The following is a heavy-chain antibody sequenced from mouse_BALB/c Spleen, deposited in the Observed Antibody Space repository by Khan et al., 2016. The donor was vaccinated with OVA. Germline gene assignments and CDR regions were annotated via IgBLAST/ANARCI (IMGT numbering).Heavy chain of an antibody. CDR1: GYSITSDYA. J-gene: IGHJ2*01. D-gene: IGHD1-1*01. CDR3: ARSVTITTVVATDFDY. V-gene: IGHV3-2*02. Sequence: EVQLQESGPGLVKPSQSLSLTCTVTGYSITSDYAWNWIRQFPGNKLGWMGYISYSGRTSYNPSLKSRISITRDTSKNPFFLQLNSVTTEDTATYNCARSVTITTVVATDFDYWGPGTTPTGSA. CDR2: ISYSGRT.